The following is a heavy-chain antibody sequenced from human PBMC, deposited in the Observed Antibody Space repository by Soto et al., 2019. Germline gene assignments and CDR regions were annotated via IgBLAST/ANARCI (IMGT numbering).Heavy chain of an antibody. V-gene: IGHV2-5*01. Sequence: QITLKESGPTLVKPTQTLTLTCSFSGFSLDSRGVGVGWVRQPPGKALEWLGVIYWNDDKRYSPSLQTRVTIAKDTSANQVFLTLTDVDPMDTGTYYCARTCFGGNERYLFYYFVIDVWGQGTTVIVS. CDR2: IYWNDDK. J-gene: IGHJ6*02. CDR1: GFSLDSRGVG. D-gene: IGHD2-15*01. CDR3: ARTCFGGNERYLFYYFVIDV.